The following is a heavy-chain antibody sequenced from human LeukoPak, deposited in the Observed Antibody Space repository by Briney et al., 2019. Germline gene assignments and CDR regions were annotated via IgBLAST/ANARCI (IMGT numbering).Heavy chain of an antibody. V-gene: IGHV3-74*01. CDR2: INSDGSST. D-gene: IGHD5-24*01. CDR3: ARAAVATIDEIDY. Sequence: PGGSLRLSCAASGFTFSSYWMHWVRQAPGKGLVWVSRINSDGSSTSYADSVKGRFTISRDNAKNTLYLQMNSLRVEDTAVYYCARAAVATIDEIDYWGQGTLVTVSS. CDR1: GFTFSSYW. J-gene: IGHJ4*02.